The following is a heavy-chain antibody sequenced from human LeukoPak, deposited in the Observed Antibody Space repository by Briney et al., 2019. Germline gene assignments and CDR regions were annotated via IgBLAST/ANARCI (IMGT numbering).Heavy chain of an antibody. CDR2: ISGGGGYT. V-gene: IGHV3-11*06. Sequence: PGGSLRLSCAASGFTFTDYYMSWIHQAPGEGLEWVSYISGGGGYTNYAGSVTGRFTISRDNARNSLYLQMNSLRAEDTAVYYCARARAITGTTSFDYWGQGTLVTVSS. D-gene: IGHD1-7*01. J-gene: IGHJ4*02. CDR3: ARARAITGTTSFDY. CDR1: GFTFTDYY.